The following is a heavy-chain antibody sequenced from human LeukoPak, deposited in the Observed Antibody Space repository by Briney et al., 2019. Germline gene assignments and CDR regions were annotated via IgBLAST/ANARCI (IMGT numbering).Heavy chain of an antibody. D-gene: IGHD1-26*01. V-gene: IGHV3-23*01. CDR2: TSDRGDYT. Sequence: GGSLRLSCAASGFTFTSYSMSWVRQAPGKGLEWVSGTSDRGDYTYYADSVKGRFTISRDNSKNTLYLQMNSLRAEDTALYFCAKKAQCSGNYPLDYWGQGTLVTVSS. CDR3: AKKAQCSGNYPLDY. J-gene: IGHJ4*02. CDR1: GFTFTSYS.